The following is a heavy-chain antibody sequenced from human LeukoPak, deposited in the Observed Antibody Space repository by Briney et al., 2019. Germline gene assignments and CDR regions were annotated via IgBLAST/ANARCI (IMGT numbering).Heavy chain of an antibody. D-gene: IGHD3-3*01. Sequence: TPSETLSLTCTVSAGSITSHDYYWSWIRQAPGKGLEWIGYPHNSGSTFYNPSLKSRFTISVDTSKNQFSLKVRSVTAADTAVYYCAREGHDFWSGSRGWFDPWGQGTLVTVSS. J-gene: IGHJ5*02. V-gene: IGHV4-30-4*01. CDR2: PHNSGST. CDR1: AGSITSHDYY. CDR3: AREGHDFWSGSRGWFDP.